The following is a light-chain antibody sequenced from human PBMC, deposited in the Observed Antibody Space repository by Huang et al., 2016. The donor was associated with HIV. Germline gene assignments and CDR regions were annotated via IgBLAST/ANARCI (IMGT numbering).Light chain of an antibody. CDR1: QSVNTF. Sequence: QMTQSPTSLSASVGDRVTLTCRASQSVNTFLNWYQQKPGKAPNLLIYDASSLQSGVTSRFSGSGAGTDFTLTISSLQPEDFATYYCQQSYTTPRTFGQGTKLEIK. CDR2: DAS. J-gene: IGKJ2*01. CDR3: QQSYTTPRT. V-gene: IGKV1-39*01.